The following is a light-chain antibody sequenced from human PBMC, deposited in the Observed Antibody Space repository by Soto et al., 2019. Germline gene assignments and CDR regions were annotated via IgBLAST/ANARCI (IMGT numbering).Light chain of an antibody. J-gene: IGKJ1*01. CDR1: QSISVW. V-gene: IGKV1-5*03. CDR2: KAS. CDR3: QQYNSYSPT. Sequence: DIQMTQSPSTLSASVGDRVTITCRASQSISVWLAWYQQKAGKAPNLLIYKASRLESGVPSRFSGSGSETEFTLTISGLQPGDSATYSCQQYNSYSPTFGQGTKVEVK.